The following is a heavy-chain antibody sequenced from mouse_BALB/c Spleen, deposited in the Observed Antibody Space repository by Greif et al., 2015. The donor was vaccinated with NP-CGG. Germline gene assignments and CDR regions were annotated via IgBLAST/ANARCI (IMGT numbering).Heavy chain of an antibody. Sequence: DVMLVESGGGLVQPGGSRKLSCAASGFTFSSFGMHWVRQAPEKGLEWVAYISSGSSTIYYADTVKGRFTISRDNPKNTLFLQMTSLRSEDTAMYYCARLFDYRGQSTTLTVSS. CDR1: GFTFSSFG. CDR2: ISSGSSTI. J-gene: IGHJ2*01. V-gene: IGHV5-17*02. CDR3: ARLFDY.